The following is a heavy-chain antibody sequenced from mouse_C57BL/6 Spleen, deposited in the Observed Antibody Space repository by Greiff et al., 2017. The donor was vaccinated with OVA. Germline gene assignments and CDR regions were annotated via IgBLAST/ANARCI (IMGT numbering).Heavy chain of an antibody. Sequence: VKLQESDAELVKPGASVKISCKVSGYTFTDHTIHWMKQRPEQGLEWIGYIYPRDGSTKYNEKFKGKATLTADQSSSTAYMQLNSLTSEDSAIYFCERLGSSYWWYCDVWGTGTTVTVSS. CDR2: IYPRDGST. D-gene: IGHD1-1*01. V-gene: IGHV1-78*01. CDR1: GYTFTDHT. CDR3: ERLGSSYWWYCDV. J-gene: IGHJ1*03.